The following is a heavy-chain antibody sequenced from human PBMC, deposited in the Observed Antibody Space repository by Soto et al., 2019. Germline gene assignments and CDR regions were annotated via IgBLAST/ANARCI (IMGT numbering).Heavy chain of an antibody. CDR1: GFTFSGST. CDR3: TRQHRDVPVASAIDY. CDR2: IPSKTNTYAT. Sequence: EVQLVESGGGLVQPGGSLKLSCAASGFTFSGSTIHWVRQTSGKGLEWVGRIPSKTNTYATAYAASVKGRFTISGDDSKNTAYLQMNSLKTEDTAVYYCTRQHRDVPVASAIDYWGQGTLVTVSS. D-gene: IGHD6-19*01. V-gene: IGHV3-73*02. J-gene: IGHJ4*02.